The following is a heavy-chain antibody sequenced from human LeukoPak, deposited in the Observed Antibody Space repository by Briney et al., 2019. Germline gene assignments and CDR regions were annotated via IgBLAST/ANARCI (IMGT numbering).Heavy chain of an antibody. J-gene: IGHJ4*02. D-gene: IGHD3-22*01. CDR2: INPNSGGT. CDR1: GYTFTGYY. Sequence: ASVKVSCKASGYTFTGYYMHWVRQAPGQGLEWMGWINPNSGGTNYAQKFQGRVTMTRDTSISTAYMELSGLRSDDTAVYYCAVGSDYYDSSQFDYWGQGTLVTVSS. CDR3: AVGSDYYDSSQFDY. V-gene: IGHV1-2*02.